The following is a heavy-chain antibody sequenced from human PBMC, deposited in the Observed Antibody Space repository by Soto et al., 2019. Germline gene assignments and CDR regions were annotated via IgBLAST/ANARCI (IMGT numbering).Heavy chain of an antibody. CDR3: ARDRYSSSWYLYYYYYGMDV. CDR2: IIPNFGTA. J-gene: IGHJ6*02. D-gene: IGHD6-13*01. Sequence: SVKVSCKASGGTFSSYAISWVRQAPGQGLEWMGGIIPNFGTANYAQKFQGRVTITADESTSTAYMELSSLRSEDTAVYYCARDRYSSSWYLYYYYYGMDVWGQGTTVTVSS. CDR1: GGTFSSYA. V-gene: IGHV1-69*13.